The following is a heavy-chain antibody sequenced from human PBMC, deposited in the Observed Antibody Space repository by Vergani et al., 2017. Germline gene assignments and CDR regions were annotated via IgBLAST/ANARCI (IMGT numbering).Heavy chain of an antibody. D-gene: IGHD3-9*01. Sequence: EVQLVESGGGLVQPGRSLRLSCAASGFTFSGSAMHWVRQASGKGLEWVGRIRSKANSYATAYAASVKGRFTISRDDSKNTAYLQMNSLKTEDTAVYYCTRHVRYFDWHYRGNWFDPWGQGTLVTVSS. CDR1: GFTFSGSA. CDR2: IRSKANSYAT. CDR3: TRHVRYFDWHYRGNWFDP. V-gene: IGHV3-73*01. J-gene: IGHJ5*02.